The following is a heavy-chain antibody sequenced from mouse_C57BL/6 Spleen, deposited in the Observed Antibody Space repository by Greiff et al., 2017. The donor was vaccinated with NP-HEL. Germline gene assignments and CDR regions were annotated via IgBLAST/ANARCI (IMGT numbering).Heavy chain of an antibody. CDR3: ARSEGYDALFAY. CDR2: INPSNGGT. CDR1: GYTFTSYW. J-gene: IGHJ3*01. V-gene: IGHV1-53*01. D-gene: IGHD2-14*01. Sequence: QVQLQQPGTELVKPGASVKLSCKASGYTFTSYWMHWVKQRPGQGLEWIGNINPSNGGTNYNEKFKSKATLTVDKSSSTAYMQLSSRTYEDSAVYYCARSEGYDALFAYWGQGTLVTVSA.